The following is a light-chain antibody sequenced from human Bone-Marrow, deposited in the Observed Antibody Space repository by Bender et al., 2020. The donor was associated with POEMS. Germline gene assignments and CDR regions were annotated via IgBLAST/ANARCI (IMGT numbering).Light chain of an antibody. CDR1: SSNIGNNY. CDR2: QNN. Sequence: QSVLTQPPSVSGAPGQKVTISCSGSSSNIGNNYVSWYQQFPGTAPKLLISQNNERPSGIPDRFSASKSGTSATLGITGLQTGDEADYYCGTWDTSLSVGVFGGGTKLTVL. J-gene: IGLJ3*02. V-gene: IGLV1-51*02. CDR3: GTWDTSLSVGV.